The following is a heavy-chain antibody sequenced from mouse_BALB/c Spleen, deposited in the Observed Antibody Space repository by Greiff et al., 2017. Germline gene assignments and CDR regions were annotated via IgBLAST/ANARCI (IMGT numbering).Heavy chain of an antibody. Sequence: EVKLMESGGGLVKPGGSLKLSCAASGFTFSSYTMSWVRQTPEKRLEWVATISSGGSYTYYPDSVKGRFTISRDNAKNTLYLQMSSLKSEDTAMYYCTRDAYYYGSKYYAMDYWGQGTSVTVSS. J-gene: IGHJ4*01. CDR2: ISSGGSYT. D-gene: IGHD1-1*01. V-gene: IGHV5-6-4*01. CDR3: TRDAYYYGSKYYAMDY. CDR1: GFTFSSYT.